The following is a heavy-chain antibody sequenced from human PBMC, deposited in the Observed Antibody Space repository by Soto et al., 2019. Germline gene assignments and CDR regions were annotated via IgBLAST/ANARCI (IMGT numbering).Heavy chain of an antibody. CDR2: TSYDGSNN. Sequence: QVQLVESGGGVVQPGTSLRLSCVGSGFTFRSYVIHWVRQAPGKGLEWVALTSYDGSNNFYGDSVKCRFTISRDNSRNTVELQMDSLRLEDTALYYCARWGTKGGLDVWGQGTLVSVSS. D-gene: IGHD3-16*01. CDR1: GFTFRSYV. CDR3: ARWGTKGGLDV. J-gene: IGHJ4*02. V-gene: IGHV3-33*05.